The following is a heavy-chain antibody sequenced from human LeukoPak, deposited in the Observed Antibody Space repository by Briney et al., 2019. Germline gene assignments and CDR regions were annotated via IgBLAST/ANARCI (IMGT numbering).Heavy chain of an antibody. Sequence: SETLSLTCTVSGGSISSSSYYWGWIRQPPGKGLEWIGSIYYSVSTYHNPSLKSQITISVDTSNNQFSLKLSSVTAADTAVYYCARHHYYGSGSYPESPFDYWGQGTLVTVSS. CDR2: IYYSVST. CDR3: ARHHYYGSGSYPESPFDY. J-gene: IGHJ4*02. D-gene: IGHD3-10*01. V-gene: IGHV4-39*01. CDR1: GGSISSSSYY.